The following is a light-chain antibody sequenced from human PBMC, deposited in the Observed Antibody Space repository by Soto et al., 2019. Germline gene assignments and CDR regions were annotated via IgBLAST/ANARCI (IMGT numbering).Light chain of an antibody. CDR3: PQSYSTPYT. J-gene: IGKJ2*01. Sequence: DIQMTQSPSSLSASVGDRVTITCRASQSISNYLNWYQQKPGKAPKLLIYAASSLQSGVPSRFSGSGSGTDFTLTISRLQPEDFATYYCPQSYSTPYTFGQGTKLEIK. CDR2: AAS. CDR1: QSISNY. V-gene: IGKV1-39*01.